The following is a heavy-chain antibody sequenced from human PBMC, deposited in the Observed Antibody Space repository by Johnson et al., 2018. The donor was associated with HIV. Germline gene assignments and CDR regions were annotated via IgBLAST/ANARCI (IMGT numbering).Heavy chain of an antibody. V-gene: IGHV3-74*01. CDR2: IKTDGSVT. CDR1: GFIFSNYW. D-gene: IGHD3-10*01. Sequence: EVQLVESGGDSVQPGGSLRLSCAASGFIFSNYWMHWVRQAPGKGLIWVACIKTDGSVTNYADSVKGRFTISRDNAKNTVSLQMDSLRDEDMAVYYCARGALGSFDIWGQGTMVTVSA. CDR3: ARGALGSFDI. J-gene: IGHJ3*02.